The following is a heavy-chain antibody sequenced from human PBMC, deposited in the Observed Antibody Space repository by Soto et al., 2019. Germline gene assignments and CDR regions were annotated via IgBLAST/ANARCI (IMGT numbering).Heavy chain of an antibody. J-gene: IGHJ4*02. Sequence: QVQLVQSGAEVKKTGSSVKVSCKTSGGTFSTFGISWVRQAPGQRLEWMGGIIPFFGTAEYSQKFEDRITITADESTNTVYMDLRSLTSEDTAIYYCARTAPMDAGDKYYYDFWGQGALVTVSS. CDR2: IIPFFGTA. D-gene: IGHD3-16*01. CDR1: GGTFSTFG. V-gene: IGHV1-69*01. CDR3: ARTAPMDAGDKYYYDF.